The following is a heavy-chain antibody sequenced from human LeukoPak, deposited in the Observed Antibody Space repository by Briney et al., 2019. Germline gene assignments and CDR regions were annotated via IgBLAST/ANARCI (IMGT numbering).Heavy chain of an antibody. CDR1: GGSFSGYY. V-gene: IGHV4-34*01. D-gene: IGHD3-16*01. J-gene: IGHJ4*02. Sequence: LETLSLTCAVYGGSFSGYYWNWIRQPPGKGLEWIGEINHSGSTNYNPSLKSRVTISVDTSKNQFSLKLSSVTAADTAVYYCARVGYYDYVWGSFDYWGQGTLVTVSS. CDR2: INHSGST. CDR3: ARVGYYDYVWGSFDY.